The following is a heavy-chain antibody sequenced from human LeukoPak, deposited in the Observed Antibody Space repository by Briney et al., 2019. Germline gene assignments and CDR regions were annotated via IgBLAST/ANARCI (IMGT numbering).Heavy chain of an antibody. CDR3: ARGLATVTTRAFDI. CDR1: GYTLTSYD. CDR2: MNPNSGNT. Sequence: GASVKVSRQASGYTLTSYDINGVRQATGQGLEWVGWMNPNSGNTGYAQKFQGRVTMTRNTSISTAYMALSSLRSEDTAVYYCARGLATVTTRAFDIWGQGTMVTVSS. J-gene: IGHJ3*02. V-gene: IGHV1-8*01. D-gene: IGHD4-17*01.